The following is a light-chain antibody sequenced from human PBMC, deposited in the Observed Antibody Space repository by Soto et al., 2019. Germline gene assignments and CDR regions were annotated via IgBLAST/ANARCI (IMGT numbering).Light chain of an antibody. Sequence: EIVLTQSPSTLSFSPVERSTLSCSASHIVDITYLTWYQQKPGQAPRLIIYGASGRATGVPDRFSGSGSGTDFTLTISRLEPEDFAVYYCQQYGSSPRWTFGQGTKVDNK. J-gene: IGKJ1*01. CDR3: QQYGSSPRWT. V-gene: IGKV3-20*01. CDR2: GAS. CDR1: HIVDITY.